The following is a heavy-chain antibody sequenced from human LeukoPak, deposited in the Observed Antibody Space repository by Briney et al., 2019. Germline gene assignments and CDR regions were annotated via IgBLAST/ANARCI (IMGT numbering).Heavy chain of an antibody. V-gene: IGHV3-23*01. CDR1: GFTFSTYA. CDR3: AKSDCGGDCHLLDY. D-gene: IGHD2-21*02. CDR2: FGGSGGTI. J-gene: IGHJ4*02. Sequence: GGSLRLSCAASGFTFSTYAMSWVRQAPGKGLEWVSHFGGSGGTIYYADSVKGRLTISRDNSKNTLYLQMNSLRAEDTAVYYCAKSDCGGDCHLLDYWGQGTLVTVSS.